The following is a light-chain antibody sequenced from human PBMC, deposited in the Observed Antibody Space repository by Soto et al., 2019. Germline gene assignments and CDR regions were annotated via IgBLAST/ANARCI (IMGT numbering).Light chain of an antibody. CDR2: GAS. Sequence: EIVLTQSPGTLSLSPGERATLSCRASQSVSSGYLAWYQQRPGQAPRLLIYGASSRATGIPDRFSGSGSGRDFTLTISRLEPEDFAVYHCQQYGGSPITFGQGTRLEIK. CDR1: QSVSSGY. V-gene: IGKV3-20*01. J-gene: IGKJ5*01. CDR3: QQYGGSPIT.